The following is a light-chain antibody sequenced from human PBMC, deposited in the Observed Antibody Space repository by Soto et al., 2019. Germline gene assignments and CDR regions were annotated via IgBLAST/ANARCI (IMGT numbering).Light chain of an antibody. CDR3: QQCYSSPRT. CDR2: AAS. Sequence: DIQMTQSPSTLSASVGDRVTITCRASQSISTYLNWYQQKVGRAPTLLIYAASSLQSGVPSRFSGGGSGTDFTLTISSLQPGDFAMYFCQQCYSSPRTFGQGTKVEIK. J-gene: IGKJ1*01. V-gene: IGKV1-39*01. CDR1: QSISTY.